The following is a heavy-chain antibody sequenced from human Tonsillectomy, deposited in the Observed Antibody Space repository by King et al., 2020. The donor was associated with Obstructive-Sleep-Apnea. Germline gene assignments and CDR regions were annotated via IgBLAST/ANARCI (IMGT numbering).Heavy chain of an antibody. CDR2: IYYSGST. Sequence: LQLQESGPGLVKPSETLSLTCTVSGGSISSSSYYWGWIRQPPGKGLEWIGNIYYSGSTYYKPSLKSRVTISVDTSKSQFSLNLNSVTAADTAMYYCASATRFQGSPCDFDSWGQGTLVTVSS. D-gene: IGHD3-10*01. J-gene: IGHJ4*02. V-gene: IGHV4-39*07. CDR1: GGSISSSSYY. CDR3: ASATRFQGSPCDFDS.